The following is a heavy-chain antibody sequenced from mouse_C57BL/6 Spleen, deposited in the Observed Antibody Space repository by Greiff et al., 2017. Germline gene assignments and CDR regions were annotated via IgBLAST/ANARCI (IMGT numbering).Heavy chain of an antibody. J-gene: IGHJ3*01. CDR2: INPNNGGT. CDR1: GYTFTDYY. CDR3: AREKADSSGYLAY. V-gene: IGHV1-26*01. D-gene: IGHD3-2*02. Sequence: EVQLQQSGPELVKPGASVKISCKASGYTFTDYYMNWVKQSHGKSLEWIGDINPNNGGTSYNQKFKGKATLTVDKSSSTAYMELRSLTSEDSAVYYCAREKADSSGYLAYWGQGTLVTVSA.